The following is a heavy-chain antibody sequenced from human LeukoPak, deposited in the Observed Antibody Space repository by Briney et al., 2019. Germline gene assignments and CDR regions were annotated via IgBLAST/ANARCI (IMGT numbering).Heavy chain of an antibody. Sequence: GGSLRLSCAASGFTFSSYGMHWVRQAPGKGLEWVAVISYDGSNKYYADSVKGRFTISRDNSKNTLYLQMNSLRAEDTAVYYCARDHDYGGNPGAFDIWGQGTMVTVSS. CDR2: ISYDGSNK. D-gene: IGHD4-23*01. CDR3: ARDHDYGGNPGAFDI. V-gene: IGHV3-30*19. CDR1: GFTFSSYG. J-gene: IGHJ3*02.